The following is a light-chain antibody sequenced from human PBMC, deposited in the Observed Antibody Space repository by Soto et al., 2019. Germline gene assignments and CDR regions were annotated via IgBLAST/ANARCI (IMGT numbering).Light chain of an antibody. CDR3: QQYYSTPRT. Sequence: DIVMTQSPDSLAVSLCERATINCKSSQSVLYSSNNKSYLAWFQQKPGQPPKLLIYWASNRESGVPDRFSGSGSGTDFPLSISSLQAGDVAVYYCQQYYSTPRTIGGGTKVEIK. CDR1: QSVLYSSNNKSY. CDR2: WAS. J-gene: IGKJ4*01. V-gene: IGKV4-1*01.